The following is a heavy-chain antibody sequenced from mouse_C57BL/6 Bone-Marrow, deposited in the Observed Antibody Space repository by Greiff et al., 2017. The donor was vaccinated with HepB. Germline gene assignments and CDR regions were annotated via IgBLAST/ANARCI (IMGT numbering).Heavy chain of an antibody. Sequence: DVQLQESGPELVKPGASVKISCKASGYSFTGYYMHWVKQSHGNILDWIGYIYPYNGVSSYNQKFKGKATLTVDKSSSTAYMELRSLTSEDSAVYYCARYGNVNLYYAMDYWGQGTSVTVSS. CDR1: GYSFTGYY. CDR2: IYPYNGVS. J-gene: IGHJ4*01. V-gene: IGHV1-31*01. CDR3: ARYGNVNLYYAMDY. D-gene: IGHD2-1*01.